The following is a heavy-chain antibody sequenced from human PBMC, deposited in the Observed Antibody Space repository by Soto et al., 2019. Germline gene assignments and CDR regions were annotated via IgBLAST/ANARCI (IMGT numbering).Heavy chain of an antibody. Sequence: SETLSLTCTVSGGSVSSGSYYWSWIRQPPGKGLEWIGYIYYSGSTNYNPSLKSRVTISVDTTKNQFSLKLSSVTAADTAVYFCARGRVLDSGLAYWAQGTM. CDR1: GGSVSSGSYY. D-gene: IGHD5-12*01. CDR2: IYYSGST. V-gene: IGHV4-61*01. J-gene: IGHJ4*02. CDR3: ARGRVLDSGLAY.